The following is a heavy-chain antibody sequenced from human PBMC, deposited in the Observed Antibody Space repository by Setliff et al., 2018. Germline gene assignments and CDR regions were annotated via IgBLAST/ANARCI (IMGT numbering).Heavy chain of an antibody. CDR2: IYSGGST. Sequence: PGGSLRLSCAASGFTVSSNYMSWVRQAPGKGLEWVSVIYSGGSTYYADSVKGRFTISRDNSKNTLYLQMNSLRAEDTAVYYCAKDYRGAHSTNWYAPYYWGQGTLVTVSS. J-gene: IGHJ4*02. CDR3: AKDYRGAHSTNWYAPYY. V-gene: IGHV3-53*01. D-gene: IGHD6-13*01. CDR1: GFTVSSNY.